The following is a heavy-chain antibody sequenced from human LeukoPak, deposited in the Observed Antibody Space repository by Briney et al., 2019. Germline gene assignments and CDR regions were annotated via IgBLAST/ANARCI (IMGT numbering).Heavy chain of an antibody. V-gene: IGHV4-34*01. J-gene: IGHJ4*02. CDR3: AGVHRYYYIPFDY. CDR1: GGSFSGYY. Sequence: SETLSLTCAVYGGSFSGYYWSWIRQPPGKGLEWIGEINHSGSTNYNPSLKSRVTISVDTSKNQFSLKLSSVTAADTAVYYCAGVHRYYYIPFDYWGQGTLGTVSS. D-gene: IGHD3-22*01. CDR2: INHSGST.